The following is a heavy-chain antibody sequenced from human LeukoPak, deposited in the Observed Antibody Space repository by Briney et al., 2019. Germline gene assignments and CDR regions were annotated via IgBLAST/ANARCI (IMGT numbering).Heavy chain of an antibody. Sequence: ASVKVSCKASGYSFTKFGIAWVRQGPGQGIEWMGGIDTYNGNTNYGKKLQGRVTMTTDTSTSTAYMELRSLRSDDTAIYYCASRPGTYPYYFDYCGQGTLVTVSS. D-gene: IGHD3-10*01. J-gene: IGHJ4*02. CDR2: IDTYNGNT. V-gene: IGHV1-18*01. CDR1: GYSFTKFG. CDR3: ASRPGTYPYYFDY.